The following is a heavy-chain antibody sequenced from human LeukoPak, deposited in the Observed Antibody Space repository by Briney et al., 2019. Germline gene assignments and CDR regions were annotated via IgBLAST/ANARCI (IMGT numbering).Heavy chain of an antibody. J-gene: IGHJ4*02. V-gene: IGHV4-34*01. CDR1: GGSISSYY. CDR2: INHSGST. CDR3: ARGSGWFPYYFDY. Sequence: KPSETLSLTCTVSGGSISSYYWSWIRQPPGKGLEWIGEINHSGSTNYNPSLKSRVTISVDTSKNQFSLKLSSVTAADTAVYYCARGSGWFPYYFDYWGQGNLVTVSS. D-gene: IGHD6-19*01.